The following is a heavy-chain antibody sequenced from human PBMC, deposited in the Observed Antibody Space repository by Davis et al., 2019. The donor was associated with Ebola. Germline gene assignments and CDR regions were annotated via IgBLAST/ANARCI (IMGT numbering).Heavy chain of an antibody. J-gene: IGHJ4*02. Sequence: SLNTCCAAAGFIISDYVSHKPLQPPGKGVEPVANNERDGGVKDLGDAVKGRFTISRDNAKDSLYLQMKSLRADDTAVYFCAIVGKFLDFWSLEGPFDFWGQGAQVTISS. CDR2: NERDGGVK. CDR1: GFIISDYV. V-gene: IGHV3-7*03. D-gene: IGHD3-3*01. CDR3: AIVGKFLDFWSLEGPFDF.